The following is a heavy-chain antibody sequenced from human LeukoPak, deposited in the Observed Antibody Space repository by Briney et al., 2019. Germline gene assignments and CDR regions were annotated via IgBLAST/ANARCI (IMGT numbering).Heavy chain of an antibody. CDR3: ARDGKGRNRIGYYFDY. CDR1: GFTFSSYE. D-gene: IGHD3-10*01. CDR2: ISSSGSTI. V-gene: IGHV3-48*03. J-gene: IGHJ4*02. Sequence: PGGSLRLSCAASGFTFSSYEMNWVRQAPGKGLEWVSYISSSGSTIYYAGSVKGRFTISRDNAKNSLYLQMNSLRAEDTAVYYCARDGKGRNRIGYYFDYWGQGTLVTVSS.